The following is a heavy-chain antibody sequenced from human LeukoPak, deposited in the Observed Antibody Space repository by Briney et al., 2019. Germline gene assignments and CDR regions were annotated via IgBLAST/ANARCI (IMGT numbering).Heavy chain of an antibody. D-gene: IGHD5-24*01. J-gene: IGHJ4*02. Sequence: PGGSLRLSCAASGFTFSSYAMSWVRQAPGKVLEWVSAISGSGGSTYYADSVKGRFTISRDNSKNTVYLQMNSLSAEDAAVYYCVKDDGWVQYANWGQGTLVTVSS. CDR2: ISGSGGST. V-gene: IGHV3-23*01. CDR1: GFTFSSYA. CDR3: VKDDGWVQYAN.